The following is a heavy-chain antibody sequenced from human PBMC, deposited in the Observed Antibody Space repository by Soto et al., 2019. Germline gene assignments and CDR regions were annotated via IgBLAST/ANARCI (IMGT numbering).Heavy chain of an antibody. Sequence: PGGSLRLSCAAFGFTVSSNYMRWVRQAPGRGLEWVAYLSQTATAIHYADSVRGRFTISRDNAANSVYLHMSNLRAEDTAMYYCARWSSAFDYWGQGTRVTVSS. CDR2: LSQTATAI. V-gene: IGHV3-11*01. J-gene: IGHJ4*02. CDR1: GFTVSSNY. CDR3: ARWSSAFDY.